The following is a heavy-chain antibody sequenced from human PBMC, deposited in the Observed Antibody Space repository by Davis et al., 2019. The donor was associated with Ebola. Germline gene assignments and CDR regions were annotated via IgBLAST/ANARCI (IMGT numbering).Heavy chain of an antibody. D-gene: IGHD3-16*01. CDR1: GGSISSYY. J-gene: IGHJ4*02. V-gene: IGHV4-59*01. CDR2: IYYSGST. CDR3: AGAHTFGADFDY. Sequence: MPSETLSLTCTVSGGSISSYYWSWIRQPPGKGLEWIGYIYYSGSTNYNPSLKSRVTISVDTSKNQFSLKLSSVTAADTAVYYCAGAHTFGADFDYWGQGTLVTVSS.